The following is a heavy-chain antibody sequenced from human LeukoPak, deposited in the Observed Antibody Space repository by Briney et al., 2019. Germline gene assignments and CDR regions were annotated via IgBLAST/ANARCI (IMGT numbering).Heavy chain of an antibody. Sequence: ASVKVSCKASGYTFTSYGISWVRQAPGQGLEWMGWISAYNGNTNYAQKLQGGVTMTTDTSTSTAYMELRSLRSDDTAVYYCARRPTYLGYCSGGSCYTSYYYYGMDVWGQGTTVTVSS. J-gene: IGHJ6*02. V-gene: IGHV1-18*01. D-gene: IGHD2-15*01. CDR2: ISAYNGNT. CDR3: ARRPTYLGYCSGGSCYTSYYYYGMDV. CDR1: GYTFTSYG.